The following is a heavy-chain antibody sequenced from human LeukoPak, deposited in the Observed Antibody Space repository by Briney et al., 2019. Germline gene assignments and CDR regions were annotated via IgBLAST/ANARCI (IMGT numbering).Heavy chain of an antibody. D-gene: IGHD3-22*01. J-gene: IGHJ4*02. Sequence: EASVKVSCKASGYTFTSYYMHWVRQAPGQGLEWMGIINPSGGSTSYAQKFQGRVTMTRDTSTSTVYMELSSLRSEDTAVYYCARDPDLPYYYDSGGYQPFSDYWGQGTLVTVSS. CDR3: ARDPDLPYYYDSGGYQPFSDY. CDR2: INPSGGST. V-gene: IGHV1-46*01. CDR1: GYTFTSYY.